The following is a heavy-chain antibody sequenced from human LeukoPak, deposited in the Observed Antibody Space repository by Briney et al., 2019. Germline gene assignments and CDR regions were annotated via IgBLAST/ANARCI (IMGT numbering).Heavy chain of an antibody. J-gene: IGHJ4*02. Sequence: GGSLRLSCAGSGFIFSRYWMGWVRHAPGKGLEWVASINQDVSRIHYVDSVKGRFTISRDNAKNSLFLQMNSLRVEDTAVYFCARLKDDVTKFDYWGQGTLVTVSS. V-gene: IGHV3-7*01. CDR3: ARLKDDVTKFDY. D-gene: IGHD2-8*01. CDR2: INQDVSRI. CDR1: GFIFSRYW.